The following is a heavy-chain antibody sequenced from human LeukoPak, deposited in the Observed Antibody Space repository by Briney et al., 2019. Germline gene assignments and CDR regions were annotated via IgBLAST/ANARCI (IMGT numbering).Heavy chain of an antibody. CDR3: ARHYGSPRYYGSGSYSSLLDY. J-gene: IGHJ4*02. V-gene: IGHV1-46*01. CDR2: INPSGGST. D-gene: IGHD3-10*01. CDR1: GYTFTSYY. Sequence: GASVKVSCKASGYTFTSYYMHWVRQAPGQGLEWMGIINPSGGSTSYAQKFQGRVTMTRDTSKNQFSLKLSSVTATDTAVYYCARHYGSPRYYGSGSYSSLLDYWGQGTLVTVSS.